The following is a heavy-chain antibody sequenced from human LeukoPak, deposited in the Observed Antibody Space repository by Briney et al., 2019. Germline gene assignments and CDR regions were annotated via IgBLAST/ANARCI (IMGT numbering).Heavy chain of an antibody. J-gene: IGHJ6*02. CDR1: GGSISSYY. D-gene: IGHD2-2*01. V-gene: IGHV4-59*01. Sequence: SETLSLTCTVSGGSISSYYWSWIRQPPGKGLEWIGYIYYSGSTNYNSSLKSRVTISVDTSKNQFSLKLSSVTAADTAVYYCARAHCSSTSWRYYYYYGMDVWGQGTTVTVSS. CDR2: IYYSGST. CDR3: ARAHCSSTSWRYYYYYGMDV.